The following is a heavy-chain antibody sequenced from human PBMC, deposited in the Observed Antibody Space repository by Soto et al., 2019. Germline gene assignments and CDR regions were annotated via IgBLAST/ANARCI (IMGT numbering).Heavy chain of an antibody. CDR3: ATSKIYFLQSGASHDVPLGF. D-gene: IGHD2-15*01. J-gene: IGHJ4*02. CDR1: GGSLSNYY. CDR2: IYHSGST. V-gene: IGHV4-34*02. Sequence: QVQLQQWGAGLLKPSETLSLTCAVSGGSLSNYYWSWIRQPPGKGLEWIGEIYHSGSTNYNPSLTSRLTISVATSKNQFYQQLSSVTAAETAVYYCATSKIYFLQSGASHDVPLGFWGQGTLVTVSS.